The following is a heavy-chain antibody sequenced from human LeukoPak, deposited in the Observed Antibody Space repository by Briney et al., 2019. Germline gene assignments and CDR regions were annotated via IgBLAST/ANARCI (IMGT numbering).Heavy chain of an antibody. CDR3: ARVLAAAGRAGWFDP. CDR2: IYYSGRT. V-gene: IGHV4-59*01. D-gene: IGHD6-13*01. Sequence: NPSETLSLTCTVSGGSISSYYWSWIRQPPGKGMEWIGYIYYSGRTNYKPSLKRRVTISVDTSKKKFTLELNSVTAADTAVYYCARVLAAAGRAGWFDPWGQGTLVTVSS. J-gene: IGHJ5*02. CDR1: GGSISSYY.